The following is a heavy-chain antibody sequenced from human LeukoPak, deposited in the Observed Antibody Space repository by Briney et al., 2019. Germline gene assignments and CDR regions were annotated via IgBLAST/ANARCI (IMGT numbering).Heavy chain of an antibody. CDR1: GGPISSSRYY. D-gene: IGHD6-13*01. J-gene: IGHJ4*02. V-gene: IGHV4-39*01. Sequence: SETLSLTCTVSGGPISSSRYYWGWIRQPPGKGLEWIGSIYYSGSTYYNPSLKSRVTISVDTSKNQFSLKLSYVTAADTAVYYCARLTGRNPGIAAHFDYWGQGALVTVSS. CDR3: ARLTGRNPGIAAHFDY. CDR2: IYYSGST.